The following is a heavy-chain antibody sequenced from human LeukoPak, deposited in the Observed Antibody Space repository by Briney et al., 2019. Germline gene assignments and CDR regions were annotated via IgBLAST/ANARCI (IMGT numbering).Heavy chain of an antibody. CDR2: IYYSGST. CDR1: GGSISSGGYY. D-gene: IGHD2-15*01. V-gene: IGHV4-31*03. Sequence: PSETLSLTCTVSGGSISSGGYYWSWIRQHPGKGLEWIGYIYYSGSTYYNPSLKSRVTISVDTSKNQFSLKLSSVTAADTAVYYCARSRYVVVWDYWGQGTLVTVSS. CDR3: ARSRYVVVWDY. J-gene: IGHJ4*02.